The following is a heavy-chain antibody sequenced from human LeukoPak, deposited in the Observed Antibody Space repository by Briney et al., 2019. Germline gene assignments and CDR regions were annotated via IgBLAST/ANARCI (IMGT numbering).Heavy chain of an antibody. CDR1: GFTFSSYG. J-gene: IGHJ4*02. Sequence: GGSLRLSCAASGFTFSSYGMHWVRQAPGRGLEWVAYTRYDGSTKYHADSVKGRFAISRDNSKNTLYLLMTSLTIEDTALYYCAKDGGEYNCGNSGQGTLVTVSS. CDR2: TRYDGSTK. V-gene: IGHV3-30*02. D-gene: IGHD1-1*01. CDR3: AKDGGEYNCGN.